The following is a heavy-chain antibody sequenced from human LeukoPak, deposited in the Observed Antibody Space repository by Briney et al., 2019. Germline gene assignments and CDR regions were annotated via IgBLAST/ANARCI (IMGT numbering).Heavy chain of an antibody. CDR2: IRSKAYGGTT. CDR1: GFTFGDYA. Sequence: PGRSLRLSCTASGFTFGDYAMSWVRQAPGKGLEWVGFIRSKAYGGTTECAASVKGRFTISRDDSKSIAYLQMNSLKTEDTAVYYCTRAPLRYSSGWYVGQYFQHWGQGTLVTVSS. J-gene: IGHJ1*01. D-gene: IGHD6-19*01. CDR3: TRAPLRYSSGWYVGQYFQH. V-gene: IGHV3-49*04.